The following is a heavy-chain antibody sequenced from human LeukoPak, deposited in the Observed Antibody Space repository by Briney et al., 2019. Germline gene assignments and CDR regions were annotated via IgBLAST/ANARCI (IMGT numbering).Heavy chain of an antibody. CDR2: ISTTGTTV. CDR1: GFTFSGYE. D-gene: IGHD4-17*01. J-gene: IGHJ4*02. CDR3: ARGGDYGDYVDFAY. Sequence: GGSLRLSCAASGFTFSGYELNWVRQAPGKGLEWVSYISTTGTTVYYADSVKGRFTISRDNVKNSLYMQMNSLRDEDTAVYYCARGGDYGDYVDFAYWGQGTLVTVSS. V-gene: IGHV3-48*03.